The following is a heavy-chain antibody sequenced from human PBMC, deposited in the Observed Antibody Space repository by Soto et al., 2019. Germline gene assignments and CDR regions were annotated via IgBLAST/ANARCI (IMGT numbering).Heavy chain of an antibody. Sequence: EVQLLESGGRLVKSGGSLRLSCAAAGFSFSSNGMGWVRQAPGKGLEWVSGISGRGGSTYYADSVKGRFTISRDSSKNTLYLQMNSLRDEDTAVYYCAKIAEAVAGTVYGYWGQGTLVTVSS. V-gene: IGHV3-23*01. CDR2: ISGRGGST. J-gene: IGHJ4*02. D-gene: IGHD6-19*01. CDR1: GFSFSSNG. CDR3: AKIAEAVAGTVYGY.